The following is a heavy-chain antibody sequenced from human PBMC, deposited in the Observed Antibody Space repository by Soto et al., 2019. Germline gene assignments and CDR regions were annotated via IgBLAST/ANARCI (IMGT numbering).Heavy chain of an antibody. Sequence: QVQLVQSGAEVKKPGASVKVSCKASGYTFTSYDINWVRQATGQGLEWMGWMNPNSGNTGYAQKFQGRVTMTRNTSISKAYMELSSLRSEDTAVYYCASRSVRNYYYYCGMDVWGQGTTVTVSS. J-gene: IGHJ6*02. D-gene: IGHD6-19*01. CDR1: GYTFTSYD. CDR3: ASRSVRNYYYYCGMDV. CDR2: MNPNSGNT. V-gene: IGHV1-8*01.